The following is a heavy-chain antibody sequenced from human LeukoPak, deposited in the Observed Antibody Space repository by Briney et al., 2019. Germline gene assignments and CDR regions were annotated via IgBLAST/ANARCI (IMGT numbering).Heavy chain of an antibody. CDR3: ARLRFGELPTGAFDY. D-gene: IGHD3-10*01. CDR2: IYYSGST. Sequence: SETLSLTCTVSGGSISSYYWSWIRQPPGKGLEWIGYIYYSGSTNYNPSLKSRVTISVDTSKNQFSLKLSSVTAADTAVYYCARLRFGELPTGAFDYWGQGTLVTVSS. CDR1: GGSISSYY. V-gene: IGHV4-59*08. J-gene: IGHJ4*02.